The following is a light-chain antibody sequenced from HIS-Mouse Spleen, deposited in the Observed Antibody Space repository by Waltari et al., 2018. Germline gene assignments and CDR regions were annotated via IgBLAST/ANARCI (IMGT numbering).Light chain of an antibody. CDR3: CSYAGSSTYWV. CDR1: SRDVGSYNL. V-gene: IGLV2-23*01. J-gene: IGLJ3*02. CDR2: EGS. Sequence: QSALTQPASVSVSPGPSITISCTGTSRDVGSYNLVSWYQQHPGKAPKLMIYEGSKRPSGVSNRFSGSKSGNTASLTISGLQAEDEADYYCCSYAGSSTYWVFGGGTKLTVL.